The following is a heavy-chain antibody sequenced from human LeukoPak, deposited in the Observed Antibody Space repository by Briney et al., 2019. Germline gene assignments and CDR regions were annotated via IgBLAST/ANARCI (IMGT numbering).Heavy chain of an antibody. V-gene: IGHV3-23*01. CDR2: IIPSGHTT. CDR3: AKDDRWLQFCC. D-gene: IGHD5-24*01. J-gene: IGHJ4*02. Sequence: GGSLRLSCAASGFTFSSYSMNWVRQAPGKGLEWVSGIIPSGHTTYYADSVRGRFTISRDNSRNTVYLQMNSLRAEDTAVYYCAKDDRWLQFCCWGQGTLVTVSA. CDR1: GFTFSSYS.